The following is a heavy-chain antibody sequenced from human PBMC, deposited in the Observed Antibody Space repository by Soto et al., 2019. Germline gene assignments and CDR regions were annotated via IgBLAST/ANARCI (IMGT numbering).Heavy chain of an antibody. CDR3: ARDSGITIFGVVIHYGMDV. Sequence: SETLSLTCTVSGGSISSGGYYWSWIRQHPGKGLEWIGYIYYSGSTYYNPSLKSRVTISVDTSKNQFSLKLSSVTAADTAVYYCARDSGITIFGVVIHYGMDVWGQGTTVTV. D-gene: IGHD3-3*01. CDR2: IYYSGST. J-gene: IGHJ6*02. CDR1: GGSISSGGYY. V-gene: IGHV4-31*03.